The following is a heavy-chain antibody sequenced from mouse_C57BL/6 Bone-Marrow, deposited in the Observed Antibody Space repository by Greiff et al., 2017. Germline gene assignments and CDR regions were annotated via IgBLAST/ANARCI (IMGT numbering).Heavy chain of an antibody. CDR3: GRGSYYFAY. J-gene: IGHJ3*01. CDR2: IYPGSGST. D-gene: IGHD2-12*01. Sequence: VQLQQSGAELVKPGASVKMSCKASGYTFTSYWITWVKQRPGQGLEWIGGIYPGSGSTNYNEKFKGKATLTVDTSSSTAYLQLSSLTSEDSAVYDYGRGSYYFAYWGQGTLVTVSA. V-gene: IGHV1-55*01. CDR1: GYTFTSYW.